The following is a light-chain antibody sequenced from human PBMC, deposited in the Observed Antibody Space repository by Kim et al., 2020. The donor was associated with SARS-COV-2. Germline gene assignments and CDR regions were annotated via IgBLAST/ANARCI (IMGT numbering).Light chain of an antibody. CDR3: QQYGRSPIT. CDR2: GTS. CDR1: ESLASNY. Sequence: SPGERATLSCRASESLASNYFAWYQQRPGQAPRLVLYGTSNRATGIPDRFSGRMSGTDLTLTISRVEPEDCAVYYCQQYGRSPITFGQGTRLEIK. J-gene: IGKJ5*01. V-gene: IGKV3-20*01.